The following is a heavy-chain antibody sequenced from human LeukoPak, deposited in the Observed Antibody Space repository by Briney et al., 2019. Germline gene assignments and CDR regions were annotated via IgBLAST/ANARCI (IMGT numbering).Heavy chain of an antibody. V-gene: IGHV1-24*01. CDR3: ATASPDGYSSSWLTYYYYYYMDV. J-gene: IGHJ6*03. Sequence: ASVKVSCKVSGYTLTELSMHWVRQAPGKGLEWMGGFDPEDGETIYAQKFQGRVTMTEDTSTGTAYMELSSLRSEDTAVYYCATASPDGYSSSWLTYYYYYYMDVWGKGTTVTVSS. D-gene: IGHD6-13*01. CDR1: GYTLTELS. CDR2: FDPEDGET.